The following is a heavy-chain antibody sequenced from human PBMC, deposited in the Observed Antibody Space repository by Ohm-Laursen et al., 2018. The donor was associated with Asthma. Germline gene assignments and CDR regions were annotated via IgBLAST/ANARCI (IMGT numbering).Heavy chain of an antibody. CDR2: LSDHNDNT. D-gene: IGHD6-25*01. V-gene: IGHV1-18*01. J-gene: IGHJ6*02. CDR1: GGTFSSYA. CDR3: ATYRSGWSNFYGMDV. Sequence: ASVKVSCKASGGTFSSYAISWVRQAPGQGLEWMGWLSDHNDNTESAQKFQGRVTMTIDTSTSTAYMELRSLRSDDTAVYYCATYRSGWSNFYGMDVWGQGTTVTVSS.